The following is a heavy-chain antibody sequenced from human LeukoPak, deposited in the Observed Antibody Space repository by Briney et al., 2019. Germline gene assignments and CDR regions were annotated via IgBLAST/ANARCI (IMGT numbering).Heavy chain of an antibody. V-gene: IGHV3-30*03. D-gene: IGHD6-13*01. J-gene: IGHJ4*02. CDR3: ASSWFAYFDY. CDR1: GFTFSSYG. CDR2: ISYDGSNK. Sequence: GGSLRLSCAASGFTFSSYGMHWVRQAPGKGLEWVAVISYDGSNKYYADSAKGRFTISRDNSKNTLYLQMNSLRAEDTAVYYCASSWFAYFDYWGQGTLVTVSS.